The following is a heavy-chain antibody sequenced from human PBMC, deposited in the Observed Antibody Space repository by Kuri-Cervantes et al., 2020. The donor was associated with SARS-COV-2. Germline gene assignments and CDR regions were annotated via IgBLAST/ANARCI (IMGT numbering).Heavy chain of an antibody. Sequence: ETLSLTCAASGFTFSGSAMHWVRQASGKGLEWVGRIRSKANSYATAYAAPVKGRFTISRDDSKNTAYLQMNSLKTEDTAVYYCTRHEGYWGQGTLVTVSS. CDR2: IRSKANSYAT. V-gene: IGHV3-73*01. CDR1: GFTFSGSA. CDR3: TRHEGY. J-gene: IGHJ4*02.